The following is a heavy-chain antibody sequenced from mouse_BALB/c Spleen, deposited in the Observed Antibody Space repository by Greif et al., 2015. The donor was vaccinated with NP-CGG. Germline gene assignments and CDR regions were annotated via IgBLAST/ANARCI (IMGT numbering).Heavy chain of an antibody. J-gene: IGHJ3*01. Sequence: EVMLVESGGGLVKPGGSLKLSCAASGFTFSSYAVSWVRQTPEKRLEWVASISSGGSTYYPDSVKGRFTISRDNARNILYLQMSSLRSEDTAMYYCARGGGWLLPFAYWGQGTLVTVSA. CDR2: ISSGGST. CDR3: ARGGGWLLPFAY. V-gene: IGHV5-6-5*01. D-gene: IGHD2-3*01. CDR1: GFTFSSYA.